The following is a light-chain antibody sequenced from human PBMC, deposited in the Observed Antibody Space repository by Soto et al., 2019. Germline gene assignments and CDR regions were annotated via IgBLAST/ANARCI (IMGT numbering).Light chain of an antibody. CDR3: QQYISYYGT. V-gene: IGKV1-5*01. Sequence: DIQMTQSPSTLSASVGDRVTITCRASQSISSWLAWYQQKPGKAPKLLIYDASSLESGVPSRFRGSGSGTEFPLTSSSLHPYDFATYSWQQYISYYGTFGQWTNVRI. CDR2: DAS. J-gene: IGKJ1*01. CDR1: QSISSW.